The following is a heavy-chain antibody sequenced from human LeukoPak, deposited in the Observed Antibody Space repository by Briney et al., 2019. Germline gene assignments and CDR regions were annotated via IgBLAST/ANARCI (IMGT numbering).Heavy chain of an antibody. Sequence: GGSLRLSCAASGFTFRSYAMSWVRQAPGKGLVWVSHIKYDGSATNYADSVKGRFTISRDNAKNTLYLQMNSLRAEDTAVYYCVSGSLQSGYNFDYWGQGALVTVSS. CDR1: GFTFRSYA. CDR3: VSGSLQSGYNFDY. V-gene: IGHV3-74*01. D-gene: IGHD3-3*01. J-gene: IGHJ4*02. CDR2: IKYDGSAT.